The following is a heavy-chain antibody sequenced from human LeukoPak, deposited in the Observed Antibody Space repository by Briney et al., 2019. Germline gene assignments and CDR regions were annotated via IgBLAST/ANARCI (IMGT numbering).Heavy chain of an antibody. CDR1: GFTFDDYA. D-gene: IGHD1-1*01. J-gene: IGHJ3*02. Sequence: GRSLRLSCAASGFTFDDYAMHWVRQAPGKGLEWVSGISWNSGSIGYADSVKGRFTISRDNAKNSLYLQMNSLRAEDMALYYCAKAVYNGDAFDIWGQGTMVTVSS. CDR2: ISWNSGSI. CDR3: AKAVYNGDAFDI. V-gene: IGHV3-9*03.